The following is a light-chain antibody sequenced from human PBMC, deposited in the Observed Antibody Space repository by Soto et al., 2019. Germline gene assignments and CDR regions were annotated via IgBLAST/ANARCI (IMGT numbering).Light chain of an antibody. CDR3: LQKYFYPFT. CDR1: QSLSGW. J-gene: IGKJ3*01. CDR2: KAS. Sequence: DIQMTQSPSTLSASVGDRLTITCRASQSLSGWLAWYQQKPGKAPKLLIYKASNLESGVPSRFSGSGSATEFTLTISCLQSEDFATYYCLQKYFYPFTFGPGTKVDI. V-gene: IGKV1-5*03.